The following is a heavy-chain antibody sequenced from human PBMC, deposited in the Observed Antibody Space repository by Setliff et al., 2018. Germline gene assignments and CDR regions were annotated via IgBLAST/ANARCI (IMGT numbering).Heavy chain of an antibody. CDR1: GGSISSSSYY. J-gene: IGHJ5*02. V-gene: IGHV4-39*07. Sequence: SETLSLTCTVSGGSISSSSYYWGWIRQPPGKGLEWIGTIYYTGNTYYNPSLKSRATTSVDTSKNQFSLNLSSVTAADTAIYYCARVVPLGGTDRWGQGALVTVSS. D-gene: IGHD1-1*01. CDR2: IYYTGNT. CDR3: ARVVPLGGTDR.